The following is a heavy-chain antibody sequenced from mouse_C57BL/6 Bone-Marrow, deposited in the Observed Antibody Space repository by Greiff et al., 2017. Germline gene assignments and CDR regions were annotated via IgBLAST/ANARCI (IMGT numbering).Heavy chain of an antibody. V-gene: IGHV2-2*01. Sequence: QVQLQQSGPGLVQPSQSLSITCTVSGFSLTSYGVHWVRQSPGKGLEWLGVIWSGGSTDYNAAFISRLGISKDNSKSQVFFKMNSLQADDTAIYYCARRASYYYGSSYGAMDYWGQGTSVTGSS. CDR1: GFSLTSYG. CDR3: ARRASYYYGSSYGAMDY. J-gene: IGHJ4*01. CDR2: IWSGGST. D-gene: IGHD1-1*01.